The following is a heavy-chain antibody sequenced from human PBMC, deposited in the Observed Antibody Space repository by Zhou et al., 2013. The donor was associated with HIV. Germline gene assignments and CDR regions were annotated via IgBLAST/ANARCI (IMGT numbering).Heavy chain of an antibody. CDR3: AREGGFRVYSSSADYYYYYMDV. J-gene: IGHJ6*03. D-gene: IGHD6-6*01. CDR2: IIPIFGTA. CDR1: GGTFSSYA. Sequence: QVQLVQSGAEVQKPGASVKVSCKASGGTFSSYAISWVRQAPGQGLEWMGGIIPIFGTANYAQKFQGRVTITTDESTSTAYMELSSLRSEDTAVYYCAREGGFRVYSSSADYYYYYMDVWGKGTTVTVSS. V-gene: IGHV1-69*01.